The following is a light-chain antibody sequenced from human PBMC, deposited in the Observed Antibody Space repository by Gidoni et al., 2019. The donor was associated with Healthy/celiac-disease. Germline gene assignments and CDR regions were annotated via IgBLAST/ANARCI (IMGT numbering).Light chain of an antibody. V-gene: IGKV4-1*01. J-gene: IGKJ1*01. CDR1: QTVLYKSDNRNY. CDR2: WAS. CDR3: QQYYDSPRT. Sequence: DIVMTQSPDYLAVSLGERATINCKSSQTVLYKSDNRNYLAWYQQKPGQSPKLLIYWASTRASGVPDRFSGSGSGTDFTLTISTLQAEDAAVYFCQQYYDSPRTFGQGTKVEIK.